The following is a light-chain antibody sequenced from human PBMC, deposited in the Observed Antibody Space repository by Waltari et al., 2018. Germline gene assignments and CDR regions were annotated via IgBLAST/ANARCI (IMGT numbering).Light chain of an antibody. CDR3: HQSNGLPRT. CDR1: QSIGTS. J-gene: IGKJ1*01. V-gene: IGKV6D-21*02. CDR2: YAS. Sequence: EIVLTQSPDFQSVTPKEKVTITCRASQSIGTSVHWYQQKPDQSPKLIIKYASQSISGVHSRFSGSGSGTGFTLSINSLEAEDAAVYYCHQSNGLPRTFGQGTKVEIK.